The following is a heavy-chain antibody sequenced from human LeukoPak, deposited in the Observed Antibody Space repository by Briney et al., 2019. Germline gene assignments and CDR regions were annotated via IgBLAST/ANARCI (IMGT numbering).Heavy chain of an antibody. Sequence: GGSLRLSCAASGFSFSSHWMHWVRQVPGKGLVWVSRINQDGSNTFYADSVKGRFTTSRDNAKNTLYLQMNSLGVEDTALYYCASGGIYYGAAFDFWGQGTLVTVSS. CDR1: GFSFSSHW. CDR2: INQDGSNT. D-gene: IGHD1-26*01. CDR3: ASGGIYYGAAFDF. V-gene: IGHV3-74*01. J-gene: IGHJ4*02.